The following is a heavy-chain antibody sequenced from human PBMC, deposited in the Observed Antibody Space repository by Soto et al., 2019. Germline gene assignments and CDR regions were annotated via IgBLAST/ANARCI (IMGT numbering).Heavy chain of an antibody. Sequence: SETLSLTCTVSGGSISSGGYYWSWIRQHPGKGLEWIGYIYYSGSTYYNPSLKSRVTISVDTSKNQFSLKLCSVTAADTAVYYCARVRYDSSGPPYSFDDWGQGTPFTVSS. CDR1: GGSISSGGYY. D-gene: IGHD3-22*01. CDR2: IYYSGST. CDR3: ARVRYDSSGPPYSFDD. J-gene: IGHJ4*02. V-gene: IGHV4-31*03.